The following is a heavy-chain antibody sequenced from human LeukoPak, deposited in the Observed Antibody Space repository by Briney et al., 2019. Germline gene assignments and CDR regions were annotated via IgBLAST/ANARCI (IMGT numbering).Heavy chain of an antibody. Sequence: GGSLRLSYSASGFTFSRYGVEWVRQAPGKGLEYVSVISSNGGSTYYADSVKGRVTISRDNSKDTLYLQMSSLRADDTAVYYCVAGYYFDYWGQGTLVTVSS. CDR1: GFTFSRYG. CDR3: VAGYYFDY. J-gene: IGHJ4*02. V-gene: IGHV3-64D*09. CDR2: ISSNGGST. D-gene: IGHD1-14*01.